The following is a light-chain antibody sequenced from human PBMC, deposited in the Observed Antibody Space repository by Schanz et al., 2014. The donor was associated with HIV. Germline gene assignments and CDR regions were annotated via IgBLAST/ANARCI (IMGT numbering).Light chain of an antibody. CDR1: QSISPW. Sequence: DVQMTQSPSTLSASVGDRVTITCRATQSISPWLAWYQQKPGKAPKLLINEASSLQSGVPSRFSGSGSGTDFTLTISSLQPEDFATYYCQRYNSFSHTFGQGTKLDIK. J-gene: IGKJ2*01. CDR2: EAS. CDR3: QRYNSFSHT. V-gene: IGKV1-5*03.